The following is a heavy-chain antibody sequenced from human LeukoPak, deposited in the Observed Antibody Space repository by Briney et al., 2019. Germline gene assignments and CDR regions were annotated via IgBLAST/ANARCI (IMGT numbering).Heavy chain of an antibody. V-gene: IGHV3-23*01. D-gene: IGHD6-25*01. CDR3: AKDFSGY. J-gene: IGHJ4*02. CDR2: ISGSGGST. Sequence: GGSLRLSCASSGFTFSSYAMSWVRQAPGKELEWVSAISGSGGSTYYADSVKGRFTISRDNSKNALYLQKNSLRAEDTGVYYGAKDFSGYWGQGTLVTVSS. CDR1: GFTFSSYA.